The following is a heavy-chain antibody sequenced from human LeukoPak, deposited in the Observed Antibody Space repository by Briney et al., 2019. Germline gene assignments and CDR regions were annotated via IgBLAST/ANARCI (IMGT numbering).Heavy chain of an antibody. J-gene: IGHJ4*02. CDR3: ARDLPRYCSGGSCYRHDY. D-gene: IGHD2-15*01. CDR2: INPNSGGT. V-gene: IGHV1-2*02. Sequence: ASVKVSCKASGYTFTGYYMHWVRQAPGQGLEWMGWINPNSGGTNYAQKFQGRVSMTRDTSISTACMELSRLRSDDTAVYYCARDLPRYCSGGSCYRHDYWGQGTLVTVSS. CDR1: GYTFTGYY.